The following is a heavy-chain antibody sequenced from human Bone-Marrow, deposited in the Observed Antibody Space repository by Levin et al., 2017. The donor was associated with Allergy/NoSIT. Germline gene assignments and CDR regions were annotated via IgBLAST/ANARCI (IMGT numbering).Heavy chain of an antibody. CDR3: ARGLEYSGLP. J-gene: IGHJ5*02. D-gene: IGHD5-12*01. CDR1: GFTFSTYS. V-gene: IGHV3-21*01. CDR2: ITSSGSYI. Sequence: GGSLRLSCAASGFTFSTYSMNWVRQAPGKGLDWVSSITSSGSYIYYADSVKGRFTISRDNAKNSLYLQMNSLRFADTAVYYCARGLEYSGLPWGQGTLVTVSS.